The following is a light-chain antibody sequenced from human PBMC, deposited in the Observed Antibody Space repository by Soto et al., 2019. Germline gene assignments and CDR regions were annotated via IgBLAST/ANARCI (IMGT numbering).Light chain of an antibody. CDR3: QQRGRTKLT. Sequence: EIVLTQSPGTLSLSPGERATLSCRASQSVSSSYLAWYQQKPGQAPRLLIYGASSRATGIPDRFSGSGSGTDFTLTISRLETEDFAVYYCQQRGRTKLTFGGGTKVDIK. V-gene: IGKV3-20*01. CDR2: GAS. J-gene: IGKJ4*01. CDR1: QSVSSSY.